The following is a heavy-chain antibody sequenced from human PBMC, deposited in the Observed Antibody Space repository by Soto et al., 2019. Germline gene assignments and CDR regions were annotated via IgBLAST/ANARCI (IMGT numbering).Heavy chain of an antibody. CDR1: GFTFSSYS. Sequence: EVQLVESGGGLVQPGGSLRLSCAASGFTFSSYSMNWVRQAPGKGLEWVSYISSSSSTIYYADSVKGRFTISRDNAKNSLYLQMNSLRDEDTAVYYCARTYCSSTSCYGYYYYYYGMDVWGQGTTVTVSS. V-gene: IGHV3-48*02. CDR2: ISSSSSTI. J-gene: IGHJ6*02. D-gene: IGHD2-2*01. CDR3: ARTYCSSTSCYGYYYYYYGMDV.